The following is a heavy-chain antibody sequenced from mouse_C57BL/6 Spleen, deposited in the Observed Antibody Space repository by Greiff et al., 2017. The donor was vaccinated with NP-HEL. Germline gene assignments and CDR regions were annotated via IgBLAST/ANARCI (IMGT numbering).Heavy chain of an antibody. CDR1: GYAFTNYL. J-gene: IGHJ1*03. CDR2: INPGSGGT. V-gene: IGHV1-54*01. CDR3: ARGDYYGSSYWYFDV. D-gene: IGHD1-1*01. Sequence: VQLKQSGAELVRPGTSVKVSCKASGYAFTNYLIEWIGVINPGSGGTNYNEKFKGKATLTADKSSSTAYMQLSSLTSEDSAVYFCARGDYYGSSYWYFDVWGTGTTVTVSS.